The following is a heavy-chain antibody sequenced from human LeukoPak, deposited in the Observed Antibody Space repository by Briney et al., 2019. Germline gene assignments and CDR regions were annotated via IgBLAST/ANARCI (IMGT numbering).Heavy chain of an antibody. J-gene: IGHJ4*02. D-gene: IGHD6-19*01. V-gene: IGHV4-59*02. CDR2: IYYSGST. CDR1: GDSVSSYY. Sequence: KPSETLSVTCTVSGDSVSSYYWSWIRQPPGKGLEWIGYIYYSGSTYYNPSLKSRVTISVDTSKNQFSLKLSSVTAADTAVYYCARDGSYSSGWHTFDYWGQGTLVTVSS. CDR3: ARDGSYSSGWHTFDY.